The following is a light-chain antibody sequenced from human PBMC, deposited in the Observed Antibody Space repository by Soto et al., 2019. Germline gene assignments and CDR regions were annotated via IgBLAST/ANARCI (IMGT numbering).Light chain of an antibody. Sequence: EIVLTQSPGTLSLSPGEGATLSCRASQTISNNYLAWYQHKPGHAPRLLIYAASTRATGIPDRFSGSGSGADFTLTVNRLEPEDFAVYYCQQYGTSPRTFGQGTEVEI. V-gene: IGKV3-20*01. J-gene: IGKJ1*01. CDR3: QQYGTSPRT. CDR1: QTISNNY. CDR2: AAS.